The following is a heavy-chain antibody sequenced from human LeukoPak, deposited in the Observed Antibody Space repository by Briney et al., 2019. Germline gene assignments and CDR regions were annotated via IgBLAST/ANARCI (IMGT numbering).Heavy chain of an antibody. CDR3: ARDGEMATIENYFDY. Sequence: PSETLSLTCTVSGGSISSSNYYWGWLRQPPGKGLEWIGSMYYSGSTHYNPSLKSRVTISVDTSKIQFSLKLSSVTAADTAVYYCARDGEMATIENYFDYWGQGALVTVSS. CDR2: MYYSGST. V-gene: IGHV4-39*07. CDR1: GGSISSSNYY. J-gene: IGHJ4*02. D-gene: IGHD5-24*01.